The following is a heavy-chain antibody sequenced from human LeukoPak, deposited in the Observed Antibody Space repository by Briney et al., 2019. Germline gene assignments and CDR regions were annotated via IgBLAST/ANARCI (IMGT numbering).Heavy chain of an antibody. Sequence: SETLSLTCTVSGVSISTYYWSWIRQPPGKGLEWIGYIYYSGNSNYNPSLKSRVTISVDTSKNQFSLKLSSVTAADTAVYYCARVGTYAFDIWGQGTMVTVSS. CDR3: ARVGTYAFDI. CDR1: GVSISTYY. V-gene: IGHV4-59*01. CDR2: IYYSGNS. J-gene: IGHJ3*02.